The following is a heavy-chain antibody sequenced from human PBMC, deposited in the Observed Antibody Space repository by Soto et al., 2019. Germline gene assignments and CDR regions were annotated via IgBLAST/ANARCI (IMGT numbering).Heavy chain of an antibody. V-gene: IGHV2-5*02. Sequence: QITLKESGPTLVKPTQTLTLTCTFSGFSLTTSGVGVGWIRQPPGKALEWLAFIYWDDDKRDIPSLKTRLTITDDTTKNQVVLTMTNMDPVDTATYDCAHSRLGRPSGAVAVWGQGTTVTVSS. CDR3: AHSRLGRPSGAVAV. D-gene: IGHD1-26*01. J-gene: IGHJ6*02. CDR1: GFSLTTSGVG. CDR2: IYWDDDK.